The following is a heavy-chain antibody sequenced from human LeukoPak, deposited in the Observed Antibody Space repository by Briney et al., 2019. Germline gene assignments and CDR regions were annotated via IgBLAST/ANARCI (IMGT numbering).Heavy chain of an antibody. D-gene: IGHD5-24*01. CDR2: INSDGSST. CDR3: AKSPSLELIES. V-gene: IGHV3-74*01. CDR1: GFTFSSSW. J-gene: IGHJ4*02. Sequence: PGGSLRLSCAASGFTFSSSWMHWVRQAPGKGLVWVSRINSDGSSTDYADSVKGRFTISRDNAKNTLSLQMSSLRAEDTAVYYCAKSPSLELIESWGQGTLVTVSS.